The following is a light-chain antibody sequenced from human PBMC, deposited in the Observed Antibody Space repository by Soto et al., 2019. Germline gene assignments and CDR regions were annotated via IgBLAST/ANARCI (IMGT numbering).Light chain of an antibody. CDR3: SSYAGSHSFDVA. V-gene: IGLV2-8*01. CDR1: SSDVGGYNY. CDR2: EVS. Sequence: QSVLTQPPSASGSPGQSVTISCTGTSSDVGGYNYVSWYHQHPGKAPKLMIYEVSKRPSGVPDRFSGSKAGNTASLTVSGLQAEDEAEYYCSSYAGSHSFDVAFGGGTKLTV. J-gene: IGLJ2*01.